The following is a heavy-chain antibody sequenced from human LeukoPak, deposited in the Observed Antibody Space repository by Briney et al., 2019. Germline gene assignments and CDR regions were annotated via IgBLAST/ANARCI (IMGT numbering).Heavy chain of an antibody. Sequence: SETLSLTCTVSGGSISSSSYYWGWIRQPPGKGLEWIGSIYYSGSTYYNPSLKSRVTISVDTSKNQFSLKLSSVTAADTAVYYCARDPHDSYDSSGPGWFDPWGQGTLVTVSS. D-gene: IGHD3-22*01. CDR2: IYYSGST. J-gene: IGHJ5*02. V-gene: IGHV4-39*07. CDR1: GGSISSSSYY. CDR3: ARDPHDSYDSSGPGWFDP.